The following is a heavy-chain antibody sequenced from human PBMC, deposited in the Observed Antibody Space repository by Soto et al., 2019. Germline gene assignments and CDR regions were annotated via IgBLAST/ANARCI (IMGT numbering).Heavy chain of an antibody. D-gene: IGHD5-12*01. CDR3: ARERTGGYDFFDY. CDR2: TYYRSKWYN. CDR1: GDSVPSNSAA. V-gene: IGHV6-1*01. Sequence: PSRTLSLSCAISGDSVPSNSAAWNWVRQSPSRGLEWLGRTYYRSKWYNDYAGSVESRLTINPDTSQNLFSLQLNSVTPDDTAVYYCARERTGGYDFFDYWGQGTLVTVSS. J-gene: IGHJ4*02.